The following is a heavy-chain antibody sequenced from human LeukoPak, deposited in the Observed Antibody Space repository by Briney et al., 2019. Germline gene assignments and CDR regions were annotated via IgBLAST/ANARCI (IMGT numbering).Heavy chain of an antibody. J-gene: IGHJ4*02. Sequence: SETLSLTCTVSGGSISSSSYYWNWVRQPAGKGLEWIGRIYTSGSTNYNPSLKSRVTMSVDTSKNQFSLKLSSVTAADTAVYYCARDRGYDSSGYAYWGQGTLVTVSS. CDR2: IYTSGST. V-gene: IGHV4-61*02. D-gene: IGHD3-22*01. CDR3: ARDRGYDSSGYAY. CDR1: GGSISSSSYY.